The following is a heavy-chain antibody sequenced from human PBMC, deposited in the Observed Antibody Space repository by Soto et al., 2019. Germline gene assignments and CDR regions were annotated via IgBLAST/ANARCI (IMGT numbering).Heavy chain of an antibody. CDR2: IIPIFGTA. D-gene: IGHD5-18*01. CDR1: GGTFSSYA. V-gene: IGHV1-69*01. CDR3: ASGPRDRYGSIQPNSYNYYGMDV. Sequence: QVQLVQSGAEVKKPGSSVKVSCKASGGTFSSYAISWVRQAPGQGLEWMGGIIPIFGTANYAQKFQGRVTITADESTSKAYMELSSLSSEDKAVYYWASGPRDRYGSIQPNSYNYYGMDVWGQGTTVTVSS. J-gene: IGHJ6*02.